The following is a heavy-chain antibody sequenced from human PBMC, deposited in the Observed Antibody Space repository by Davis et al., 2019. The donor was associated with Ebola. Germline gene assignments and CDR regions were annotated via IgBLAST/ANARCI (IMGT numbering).Heavy chain of an antibody. CDR1: GYTFTGYY. J-gene: IGHJ5*02. CDR3: ARDEVVVAATGWFDP. CDR2: INPNSGGT. Sequence: ASVKVSCKASGYTFTGYYMHWVRQAPGQGLEWMGWINPNSGGTNYAQKFQGWVTMTRDTSISTAYMELSRLRSDDTAVYYCARDEVVVAATGWFDPWGQGTLVTVSS. V-gene: IGHV1-2*04. D-gene: IGHD2-15*01.